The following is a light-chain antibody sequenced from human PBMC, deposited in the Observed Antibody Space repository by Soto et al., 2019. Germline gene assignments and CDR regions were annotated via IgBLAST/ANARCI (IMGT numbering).Light chain of an antibody. CDR2: EVS. CDR1: SSDVGIYNL. V-gene: IGLV2-23*02. Sequence: QSVLTQPASVSGSPGQSIAISCIGTSSDVGIYNLVSWYQQHPGKAPKLIIYEVSKRPSGVSDRFSGSKSGSTASLTISRLRVGKEVDYFCYSYAGDNIFFVLEPGPRVTAL. CDR3: YSYAGDNIFFV. J-gene: IGLJ1*01.